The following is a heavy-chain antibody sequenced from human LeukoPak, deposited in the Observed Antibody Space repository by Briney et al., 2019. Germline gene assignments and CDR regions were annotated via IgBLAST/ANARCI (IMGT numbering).Heavy chain of an antibody. CDR1: GGSFSGYY. CDR3: ARKGYCSSTSCYDY. V-gene: IGHV4-34*01. Sequence: SSETLSLTCAVYGGSFSGYYWSWIRQPPGKGLEWIGEINHSGSTNYNPSLKSRVTISVDTSKNQFSLKLSSVTAADTAVYYCARKGYCSSTSCYDYWGQGTLVTVSS. J-gene: IGHJ4*02. D-gene: IGHD2-2*01. CDR2: INHSGST.